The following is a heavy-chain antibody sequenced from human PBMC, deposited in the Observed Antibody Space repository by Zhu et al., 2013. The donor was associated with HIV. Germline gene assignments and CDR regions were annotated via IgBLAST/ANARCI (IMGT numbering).Heavy chain of an antibody. CDR2: ISTYNGDT. J-gene: IGHJ6*02. CDR1: GYIFTTYG. CDR3: ARDVRFEYGMDV. V-gene: IGHV1-18*01. Sequence: QLVQSGVEVKKPGASVKVSCKASGYIFTTYGISWVRQAPGQGLEWMGWISTYNGDTNYAQRFQGRVTMTTDTYTSTAYMDLRXLRSDDTGLYYCARDVRFEYGMDVWGQGTTVTVSS.